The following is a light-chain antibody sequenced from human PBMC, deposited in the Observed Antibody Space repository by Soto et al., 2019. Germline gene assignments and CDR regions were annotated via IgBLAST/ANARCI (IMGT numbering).Light chain of an antibody. Sequence: EVVMTQFPATLSVSLGGRATLSCRASQSVWSNLAWYQQKPGQAPRLLIYGASTRATGVPAKFSGSGSGTEYTLTISSLQTEDFGVNYCQQYDNRSPLTFGGGTKVEI. CDR3: QQYDNRSPLT. J-gene: IGKJ4*01. CDR1: QSVWSN. CDR2: GAS. V-gene: IGKV3-15*01.